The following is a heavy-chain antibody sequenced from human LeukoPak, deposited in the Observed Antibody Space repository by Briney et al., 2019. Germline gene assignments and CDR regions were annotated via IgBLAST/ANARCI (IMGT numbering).Heavy chain of an antibody. D-gene: IGHD6-6*01. CDR3: ARDAVGTTARNAFDI. Sequence: ASAKVSCKASGYTFTGYYMHWVRQAPGQGLEWMGIINPSGGSTSYAQKFQGRVTMTRDTSTSTVYMELSSLRSEDTAVYYCARDAVGTTARNAFDIWGQGTMVTVSS. CDR1: GYTFTGYY. V-gene: IGHV1-46*01. J-gene: IGHJ3*02. CDR2: INPSGGST.